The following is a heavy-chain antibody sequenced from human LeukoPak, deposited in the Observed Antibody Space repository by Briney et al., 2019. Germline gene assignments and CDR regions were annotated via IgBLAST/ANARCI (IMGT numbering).Heavy chain of an antibody. Sequence: SVKVSCKASGGTFSIYAISWVRQAPGQGLEWMGGIIPIFGTANYAQKFQGRVTITADESTSTAYMELSSLRSEDTAVYYCARDSFVERGYSYGSPDPFYYYYGMDVWGQGTTVTVSS. D-gene: IGHD5-18*01. J-gene: IGHJ6*02. CDR1: GGTFSIYA. CDR3: ARDSFVERGYSYGSPDPFYYYYGMDV. V-gene: IGHV1-69*13. CDR2: IIPIFGTA.